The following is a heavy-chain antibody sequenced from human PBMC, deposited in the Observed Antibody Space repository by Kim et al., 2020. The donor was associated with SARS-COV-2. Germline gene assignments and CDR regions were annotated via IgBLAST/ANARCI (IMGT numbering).Heavy chain of an antibody. V-gene: IGHV3-53*01. CDR2: ST. J-gene: IGHJ3*02. CDR3: ARAEAFDI. Sequence: STYYADSGKRRFHISRDNSKNPLYLQMNSLRAEDTAVYYCARAEAFDIWGQGTMVTVSS.